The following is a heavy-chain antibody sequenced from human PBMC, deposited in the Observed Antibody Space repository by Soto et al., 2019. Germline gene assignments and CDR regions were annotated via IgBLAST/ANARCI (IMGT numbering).Heavy chain of an antibody. J-gene: IGHJ3*02. CDR3: VLSSSWYSEAFDI. V-gene: IGHV1-18*01. CDR1: GYTFTSYG. CDR2: ISAHNGNT. D-gene: IGHD6-13*01. Sequence: GASVKVSCKASGYTFTSYGISWVRQAPGQGLEWMGWISAHNGNTNYAQKLQGRVTMTTDTSTSTAYMELRSLRSDDTAVYYCVLSSSWYSEAFDIWGQGTMVTVSS.